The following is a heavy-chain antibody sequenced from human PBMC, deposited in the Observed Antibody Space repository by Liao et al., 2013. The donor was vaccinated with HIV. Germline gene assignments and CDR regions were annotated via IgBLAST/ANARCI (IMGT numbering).Heavy chain of an antibody. CDR1: GGSISSSSYY. J-gene: IGHJ5*02. CDR3: ARDFVSGDYGDYDWFDP. Sequence: QLQLQESGPGLVKPSETLSLTCTVSGGSISSSSYYWGWIRQPPGKGLEWIGSIYYRGSTYYNPSLKSRVTISVDTSKNQFSLKVSSVTAADTAVYYCARDFVSGDYGDYDWFDPWGQGTLVTVSS. D-gene: IGHD4-17*01. CDR2: IYYRGST. V-gene: IGHV4-39*07.